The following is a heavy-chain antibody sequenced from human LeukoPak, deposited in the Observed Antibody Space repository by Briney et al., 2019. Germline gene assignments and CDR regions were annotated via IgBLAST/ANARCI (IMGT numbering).Heavy chain of an antibody. D-gene: IGHD6-6*01. CDR1: GGTFSSYA. Sequence: SVKVSCKASGGTFSSYAISWVRQAPGQGLEWMGGIIPIFGTANYAQKFQGRVTITTGESTSTAYMELSSLRSEDTTVYYCARDRGIAARPYYYYYMDVWGKGTTVTVSS. V-gene: IGHV1-69*05. CDR3: ARDRGIAARPYYYYYMDV. J-gene: IGHJ6*03. CDR2: IIPIFGTA.